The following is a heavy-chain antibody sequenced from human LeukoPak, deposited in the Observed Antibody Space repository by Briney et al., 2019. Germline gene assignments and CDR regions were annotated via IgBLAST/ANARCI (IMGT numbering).Heavy chain of an antibody. CDR1: GFTFSSYA. Sequence: GGSLRLSCAASGFTFSSYAMSWVRQAPGKGLEWVSAISGSGGSTYYADSVKGRFTISRDNSTNTLYLQMNSLRAEDTAVYYCAKAYSSGWYYFDYWGQGTLVTVSS. CDR2: ISGSGGST. J-gene: IGHJ4*02. D-gene: IGHD6-19*01. CDR3: AKAYSSGWYYFDY. V-gene: IGHV3-23*01.